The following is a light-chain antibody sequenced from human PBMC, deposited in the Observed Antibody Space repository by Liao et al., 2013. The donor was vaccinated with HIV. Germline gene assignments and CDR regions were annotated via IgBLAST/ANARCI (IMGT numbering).Light chain of an antibody. CDR2: YDS. Sequence: SYDLTQPPSVSVSPGQTASITCSGDRLGDKYTCWYQQKPGQAPVLVIYYDSDRPSGIPERFSGSNSGNTATLTISRVEAGDEADYYCQVWDSSSDHWVFGGGTKLTVL. V-gene: IGLV3-1*01. J-gene: IGLJ3*02. CDR3: QVWDSSSDHWV. CDR1: RLGDKY.